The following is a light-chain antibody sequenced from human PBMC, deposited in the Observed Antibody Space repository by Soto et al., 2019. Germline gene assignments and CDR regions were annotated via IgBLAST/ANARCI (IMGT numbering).Light chain of an antibody. J-gene: IGLJ3*02. CDR2: GNS. V-gene: IGLV1-40*01. CDR1: SSNFGAGYD. Sequence: QSVLTQPPSVSGAPGQRVTICCTGSSSNFGAGYDVHWYQQLPGTAPKLLIYGNSNRPSGVPDRFSGSKSGTSASLAITGLQAEDEADYYCQSYDSSLSALFGGGTKLTVL. CDR3: QSYDSSLSAL.